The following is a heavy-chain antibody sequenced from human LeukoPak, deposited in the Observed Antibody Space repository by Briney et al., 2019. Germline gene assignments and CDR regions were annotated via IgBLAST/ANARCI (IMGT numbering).Heavy chain of an antibody. CDR3: ARGWERGAFDI. CDR2: ISSSSSYI. V-gene: IGHV3-21*01. CDR1: GFTFSNYS. Sequence: GGSLRLSCAASGFTFSNYSMNGVRQAPGKGLEWVSSISSSSSYIYYADSVKGRFTISRDNAKNSLYLQMNSLRAEDTAVYYCARGWERGAFDIWGQGTMVTVSS. D-gene: IGHD1-26*01. J-gene: IGHJ3*02.